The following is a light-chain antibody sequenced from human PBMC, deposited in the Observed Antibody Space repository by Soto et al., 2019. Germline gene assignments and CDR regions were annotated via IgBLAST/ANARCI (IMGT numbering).Light chain of an antibody. CDR2: AAS. CDR1: QGIGND. Sequence: AIPMTQSPSSLSASVGDRVTITCRASQGIGNDLGWYQQKPGQAPNLLIYAASSLQSGVPSRFSGSGSGTDFTLTISSLQPEDFATYYCLQDYNYPRTFGQGIKVEIK. J-gene: IGKJ1*01. V-gene: IGKV1-6*01. CDR3: LQDYNYPRT.